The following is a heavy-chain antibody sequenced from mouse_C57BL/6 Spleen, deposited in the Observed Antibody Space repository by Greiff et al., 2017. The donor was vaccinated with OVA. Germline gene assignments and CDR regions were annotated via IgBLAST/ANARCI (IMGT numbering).Heavy chain of an antibody. D-gene: IGHD2-5*01. J-gene: IGHJ3*01. CDR2: IHPSDSDT. Sequence: QVQLQQPGAELVKPGASVKVSCKASGYTFTSYWMHWVKQRPGQGLEWIGRIHPSDSDTNYNQKFKGKATVTVDKSSSTAYMQLSSLTSEDSAVYYCAIPAYYSKAWFAYWGQGTLVTVSA. CDR1: GYTFTSYW. V-gene: IGHV1-74*01. CDR3: AIPAYYSKAWFAY.